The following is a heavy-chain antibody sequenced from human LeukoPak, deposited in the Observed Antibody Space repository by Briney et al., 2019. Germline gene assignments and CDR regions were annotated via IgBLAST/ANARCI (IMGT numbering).Heavy chain of an antibody. V-gene: IGHV1-46*01. CDR2: INPSGGST. D-gene: IGHD3-22*01. Sequence: GASVKVSCKASGYTFTSYYMHWVRQAPGQGLEWMGIINPSGGSTSYAQKFQGRVTKTRDTSTSTVYMELSSLRSEDTAVYYCARDQRVSPNYYDSSDYFDYWGQGTLVTVSS. CDR1: GYTFTSYY. CDR3: ARDQRVSPNYYDSSDYFDY. J-gene: IGHJ4*02.